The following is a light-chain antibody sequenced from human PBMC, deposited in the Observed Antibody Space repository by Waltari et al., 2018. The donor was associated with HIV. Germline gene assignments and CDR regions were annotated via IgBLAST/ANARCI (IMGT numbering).Light chain of an antibody. V-gene: IGLV2-14*01. J-gene: IGLJ1*01. CDR3: SSYISTTTL. CDR1: SRYIGHYKY. Sequence: QSAPTQPASVSGSPGHSITISCTGTSRYIGHYKYVSWYQQSPGKAPKLMIYEVSNRPSGVSNRFSGSKSGNTASLTISGLQAEDEADYYCSSYISTTTLFGTGTKVTVL. CDR2: EVS.